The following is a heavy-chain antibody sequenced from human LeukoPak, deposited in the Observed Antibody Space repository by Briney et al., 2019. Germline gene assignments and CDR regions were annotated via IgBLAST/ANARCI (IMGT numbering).Heavy chain of an antibody. J-gene: IGHJ4*02. CDR2: IYSRGST. V-gene: IGHV4-59*01. D-gene: IGHD3-9*01. CDR1: GGSINTYY. Sequence: SETLSLTCTVSGGSINTYYWGWIRQTPGKGLEWIGYIYSRGSTNYNPSLKSRVTISVDTSKNQFSLKLTSVTAADTAVYYCARGFDGYDVLLGYEYWGQGILVTVSS. CDR3: ARGFDGYDVLLGYEY.